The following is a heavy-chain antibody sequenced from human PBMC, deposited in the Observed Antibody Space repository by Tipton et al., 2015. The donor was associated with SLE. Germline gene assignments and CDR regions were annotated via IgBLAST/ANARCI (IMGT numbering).Heavy chain of an antibody. V-gene: IGHV3-11*04. J-gene: IGHJ4*02. CDR2: INPTGTTI. CDR1: GGSFSDSY. Sequence: GLVKPSETLSLTCAVNGGSFSDSYWTWVRQAPGKGLVWVSRINPTGTTINYGDSVRGRFTIYRDDAEDTLYLQMDSLRAADTAVYYCARPRIDGSPYVGLDCWGQGTLVTVSS. D-gene: IGHD3-22*01. CDR3: ARPRIDGSPYVGLDC.